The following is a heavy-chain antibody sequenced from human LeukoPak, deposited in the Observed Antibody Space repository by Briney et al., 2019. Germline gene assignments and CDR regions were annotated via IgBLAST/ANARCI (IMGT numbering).Heavy chain of an antibody. D-gene: IGHD3-10*01. CDR2: IKQDGGEK. CDR1: GFTFSMYW. Sequence: GGSLRLSCAASGFTFSMYWMSWVRQAPGKGLEWVANIKQDGGEKYYVDSVKGRFTIARDNAQNSLYLQMNSLRAEDTAVYYCARSIDVLLLDGTPGAFDIWGQGTMVTVSS. CDR3: ARSIDVLLLDGTPGAFDI. J-gene: IGHJ3*02. V-gene: IGHV3-7*01.